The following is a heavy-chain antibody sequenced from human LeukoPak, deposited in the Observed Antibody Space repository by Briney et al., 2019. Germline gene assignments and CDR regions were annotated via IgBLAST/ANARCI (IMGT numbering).Heavy chain of an antibody. CDR1: GFTFSDYY. V-gene: IGHV3-11*06. CDR2: ISSSSSYT. Sequence: GGSLRLSCAASGFTFSDYYMSWIRQAPGKGLEWVSYISSSSSYTNYADSVKGRFTISRDNAKNSLYLQMNSLRAEDTAAYYCAQARGSGSYPFGYWGQGTLVTVSS. CDR3: AQARGSGSYPFGY. D-gene: IGHD3-10*01. J-gene: IGHJ4*02.